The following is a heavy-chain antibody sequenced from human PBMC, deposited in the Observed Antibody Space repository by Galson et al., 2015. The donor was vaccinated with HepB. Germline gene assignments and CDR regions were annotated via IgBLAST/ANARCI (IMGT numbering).Heavy chain of an antibody. CDR1: GGTFSSYA. Sequence: SVKVSCKASGGTFSSYAISWVRQAPGQGLEWMGRIIPILGIANYAQKFQGRVTITADKSTSTAYMELSSLRPEDTAVYYCARGPDRGWFDPWGQGTLVTVSS. D-gene: IGHD1-14*01. CDR2: IIPILGIA. J-gene: IGHJ5*02. CDR3: ARGPDRGWFDP. V-gene: IGHV1-69*04.